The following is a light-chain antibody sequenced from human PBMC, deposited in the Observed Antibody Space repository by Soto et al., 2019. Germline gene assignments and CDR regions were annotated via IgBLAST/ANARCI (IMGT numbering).Light chain of an antibody. V-gene: IGKV1-39*01. Sequence: DLQMTQSPSSLSASVGDRVTITCRASQSIGTYLNWYHQKPGKAPRLLICGASSLQSGVPSSFSGSGSGTDFTLTISSLQPEDFAAYYCQQSFSTPWTFGQGTKVEFK. CDR3: QQSFSTPWT. CDR2: GAS. CDR1: QSIGTY. J-gene: IGKJ1*01.